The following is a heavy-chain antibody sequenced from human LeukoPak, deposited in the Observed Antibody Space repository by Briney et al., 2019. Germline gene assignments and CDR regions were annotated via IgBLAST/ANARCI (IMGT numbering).Heavy chain of an antibody. J-gene: IGHJ6*03. CDR2: IIPIFGTA. Sequence: ASVKVSCKASGGTFSSYAISWVRQAPGQGLEWMGGIIPIFGTANYAQKFQGRVTITTDESTSTAYMELSRLRSEDTAVYYCARAERYCSSTSCLAVGDDYYYMDVWGKGTTVTVFS. V-gene: IGHV1-69*05. CDR1: GGTFSSYA. CDR3: ARAERYCSSTSCLAVGDDYYYMDV. D-gene: IGHD2-2*01.